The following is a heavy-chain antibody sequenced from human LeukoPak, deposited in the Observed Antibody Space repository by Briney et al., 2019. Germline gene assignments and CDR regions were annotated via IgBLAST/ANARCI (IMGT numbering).Heavy chain of an antibody. CDR3: AKGGEWEPVDY. J-gene: IGHJ4*02. Sequence: PGGSLRLSCAASGFTFSNYAVSWVRQAPGKGLEWVSGISGSGGSTYYADSVKGRFTISRDNSKNTLYLQMNSLRAEDTAVYYCAKGGEWEPVDYWGQGTLVTVSS. V-gene: IGHV3-23*01. D-gene: IGHD1-26*01. CDR2: ISGSGGST. CDR1: GFTFSNYA.